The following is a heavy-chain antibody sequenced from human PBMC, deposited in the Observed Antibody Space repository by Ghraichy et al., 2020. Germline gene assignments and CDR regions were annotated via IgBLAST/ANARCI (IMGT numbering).Heavy chain of an antibody. V-gene: IGHV3-33*01. Sequence: GGSLRLSCAASGFTFSSYGMHWVRQAPGKGLEWVAVIWYDGSNKYYADSVKGRFTISRDNSKNTLYLQMNSLRAEDTAVYYCARWYGIAVAAPFDYWGQGTLVTVSS. CDR1: GFTFSSYG. J-gene: IGHJ4*02. CDR2: IWYDGSNK. D-gene: IGHD6-19*01. CDR3: ARWYGIAVAAPFDY.